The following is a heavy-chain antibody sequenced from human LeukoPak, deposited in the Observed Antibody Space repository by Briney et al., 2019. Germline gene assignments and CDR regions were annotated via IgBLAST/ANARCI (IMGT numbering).Heavy chain of an antibody. D-gene: IGHD3-10*01. CDR1: GFTFSSYG. CDR2: ISYDGSNK. J-gene: IGHJ4*02. CDR3: AKDPGWFGELAYFDY. V-gene: IGHV3-30*18. Sequence: GGSLRLSCAASGFTFSSYGMHWVRQAPGKGLEGVAVISYDGSNKYYADSVKGRFTISRDNSKNTLYLQMNSLRAEDTAVYYCAKDPGWFGELAYFDYWGQGTLVTVSS.